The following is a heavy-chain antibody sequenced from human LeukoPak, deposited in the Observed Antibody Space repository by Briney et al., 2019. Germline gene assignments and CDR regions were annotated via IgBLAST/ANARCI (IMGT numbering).Heavy chain of an antibody. CDR3: ARDGSGWSSDY. V-gene: IGHV3-33*01. Sequence: GGSLRLSCVASGFTFREYGFHCVRQAPGKGLEWVAVMWNDGITGKYADSVRGRFSVSRDNSKNTVYLQMDSLRADDTSVYYCARDGSGWSSDYWGQGTLVTVSS. CDR2: MWNDGITG. D-gene: IGHD6-19*01. CDR1: GFTFREYG. J-gene: IGHJ4*02.